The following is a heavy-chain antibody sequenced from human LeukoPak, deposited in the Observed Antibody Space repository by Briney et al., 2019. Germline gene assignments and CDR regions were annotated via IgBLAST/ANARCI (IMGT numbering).Heavy chain of an antibody. D-gene: IGHD4-23*01. CDR2: IYTSGTI. CDR1: GGSISSGSYF. V-gene: IGHV4-61*02. J-gene: IGHJ4*02. Sequence: SQTLSLTCSVSGGSISSGSYFWTWIRQPAGKGLEWIGRIYTSGTIYYNPSLKSRVTISIDTSKNQFSLKLRSVNAAETAVYYCARVNGRNYYFDYWGQGTLVTVSS. CDR3: ARVNGRNYYFDY.